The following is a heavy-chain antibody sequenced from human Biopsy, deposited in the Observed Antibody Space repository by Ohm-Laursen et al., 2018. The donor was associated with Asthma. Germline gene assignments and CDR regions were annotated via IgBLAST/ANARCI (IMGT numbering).Heavy chain of an antibody. D-gene: IGHD3-3*01. CDR2: VSYDGGVA. CDR3: AKRRGYSDLTDFDH. CDR1: GFVFRSHA. V-gene: IGHV3-30*18. J-gene: IGHJ4*02. Sequence: SLKLSCSASGFVFRSHAMHWVRQAPGKGLEWVAVVSYDGGVAHYADSMKGRFTISRDNAKSTLYLQMNRLRTDDTAVYYCAKRRGYSDLTDFDHWGQGTLVTVSS.